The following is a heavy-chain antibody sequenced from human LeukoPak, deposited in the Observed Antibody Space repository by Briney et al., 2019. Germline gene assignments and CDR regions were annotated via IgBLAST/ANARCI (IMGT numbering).Heavy chain of an antibody. D-gene: IGHD6-13*01. CDR2: IYYSGST. CDR3: ARSAGRIAAAYDY. V-gene: IGHV4-59*01. Sequence: PSETLSLTCTVSGGSISSYYWSWIRQPPGKGLEWIGYIYYSGSTNYNPSLKSRVTISVDTSKNQFSLKLSSVTAADTAVYYCARSAGRIAAAYDYWGQGTLVTVSS. J-gene: IGHJ4*02. CDR1: GGSISSYY.